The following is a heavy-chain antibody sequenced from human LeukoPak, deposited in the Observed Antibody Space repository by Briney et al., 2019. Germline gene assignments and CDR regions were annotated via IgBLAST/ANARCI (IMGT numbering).Heavy chain of an antibody. J-gene: IGHJ4*02. Sequence: GGSLRLSCAASGFTFSSYAMSWVRQAPGKGLEWVSAISGSGGSTYYADSVKGRFTISRDNSKNTLYLQMNSLRAEDTAVYYCAKEDGTYYYDSSGYYPPHFDYWGQGTLVTVSS. CDR2: ISGSGGST. V-gene: IGHV3-23*01. CDR1: GFTFSSYA. D-gene: IGHD3-22*01. CDR3: AKEDGTYYYDSSGYYPPHFDY.